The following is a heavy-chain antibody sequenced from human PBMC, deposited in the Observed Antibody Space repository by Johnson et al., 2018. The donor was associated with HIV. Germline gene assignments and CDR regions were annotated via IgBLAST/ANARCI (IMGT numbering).Heavy chain of an antibody. CDR2: IRYDGGNK. J-gene: IGHJ3*02. CDR1: GFTFSSYG. V-gene: IGHV3-30*02. Sequence: QVQLVESGGGVVQPGGSLRLSCAASGFTFSSYGMHWVRQAPGKGLEWVAFIRYDGGNKYYADSVKGRFTISRDDSKNTLYLQMNSLKTEDTAVYYCTTEFTMVQGLIWGQGTMVTVSS. CDR3: TTEFTMVQGLI. D-gene: IGHD3-10*01.